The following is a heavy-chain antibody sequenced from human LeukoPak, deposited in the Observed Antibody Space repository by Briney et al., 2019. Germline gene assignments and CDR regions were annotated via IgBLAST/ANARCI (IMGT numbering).Heavy chain of an antibody. Sequence: RGSLRLSCAASGFTFSSYDMNWVRQAPGKGLEWVSSISGSATSIYYADSVKGRFTISRDNAKNSLYLQMHSLRAEDTAIYYCARRFGYWGQGTLVTVSS. J-gene: IGHJ4*02. CDR3: ARRFGY. V-gene: IGHV3-48*03. CDR2: ISGSATSI. CDR1: GFTFSSYD.